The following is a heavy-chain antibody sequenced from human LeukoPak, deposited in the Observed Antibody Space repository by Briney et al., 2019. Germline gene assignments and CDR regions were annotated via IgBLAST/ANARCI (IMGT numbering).Heavy chain of an antibody. J-gene: IGHJ4*02. V-gene: IGHV5-51*01. Sequence: GESLKIACTGSGYSFTSYWIGWVPQMPGKGLEWMGIIYPGDSDTRYSPSFQGQVTISADKSISTAYLQWSSLKASDTAMYYCARLAYYDSSGYLDYWGQGTLVTVSS. CDR3: ARLAYYDSSGYLDY. CDR1: GYSFTSYW. D-gene: IGHD3-22*01. CDR2: IYPGDSDT.